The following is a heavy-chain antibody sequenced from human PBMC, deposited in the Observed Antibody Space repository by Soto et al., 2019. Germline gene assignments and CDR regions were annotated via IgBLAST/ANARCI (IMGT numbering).Heavy chain of an antibody. CDR1: GFTFSSYD. Sequence: GGSLRLSCAASGFTFSSYDMNWVRQAPGKGLEWVSYISGGSSRIFYADSVKGRFTISRNNAKNSLYLQMNSLRDEDTGVYYCARVIYGGWSTIKDYYYYAMDVWGQGTTVTVSS. J-gene: IGHJ6*02. CDR2: ISGGSSRI. V-gene: IGHV3-48*02. D-gene: IGHD5-12*01. CDR3: ARVIYGGWSTIKDYYYYAMDV.